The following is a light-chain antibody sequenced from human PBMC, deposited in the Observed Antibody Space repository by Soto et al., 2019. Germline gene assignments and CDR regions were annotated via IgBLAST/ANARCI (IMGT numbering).Light chain of an antibody. CDR3: SSYTTTSTLEV. Sequence: LAQPASVSGSPGQSITISCTGTNSDVGGYKFVSWYQQHPGKAPKLMIYEVSNRPSGVSNRFSGSKSGNTASLTISGLQAEDEADYYCSSYTTTSTLEVFGTGTKVTVL. CDR1: NSDVGGYKF. V-gene: IGLV2-14*01. CDR2: EVS. J-gene: IGLJ1*01.